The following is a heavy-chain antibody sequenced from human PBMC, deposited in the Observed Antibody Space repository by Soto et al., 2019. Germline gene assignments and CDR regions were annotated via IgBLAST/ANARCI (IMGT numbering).Heavy chain of an antibody. CDR3: ASDERCSRTSCYEDGMDV. J-gene: IGHJ6*01. Sequence: QVQLVESGGGVVQPGRSLRLSCAASGFTFSSYGMHWVRQAPGKGLEWVAVIWYDGSNKYYADSVKGRFTISRDNSKNTLYLQMNSLSADDKAVYYCASDERCSRTSCYEDGMDVWGQGTKVNVSS. D-gene: IGHD2-2*01. CDR1: GFTFSSYG. CDR2: IWYDGSNK. V-gene: IGHV3-33*01.